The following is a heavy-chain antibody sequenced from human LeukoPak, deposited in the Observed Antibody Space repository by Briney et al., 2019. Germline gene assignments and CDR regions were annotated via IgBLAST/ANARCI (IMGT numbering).Heavy chain of an antibody. CDR3: ARDMPYYYDSSGGDY. CDR1: GDSINSLD. J-gene: IGHJ4*02. Sequence: GTLSLTCTVSGDSINSLDLWSWVRQPPGKGLEWVSSISSSSSYIYYADSVKGRFTISRDNAKNSLYLQMNSLRAEDTAVYYCARDMPYYYDSSGGDYWGQGTLVTVSS. V-gene: IGHV3-21*01. CDR2: ISSSSSYI. D-gene: IGHD3-22*01.